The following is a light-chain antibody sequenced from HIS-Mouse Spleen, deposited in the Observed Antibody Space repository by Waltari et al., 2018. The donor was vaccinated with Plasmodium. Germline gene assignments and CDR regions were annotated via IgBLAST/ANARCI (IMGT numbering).Light chain of an antibody. V-gene: IGLV2-11*01. J-gene: IGLJ1*01. CDR2: DVS. CDR3: CSYAGSYTFV. Sequence: QSALTQPRSVSGSPGPSVTISCPAPRSDVGGYNSVSWYQQHPGKAPKLMIYDVSKRPSGVPDRFSGSKSGNTASLTISGLQAEDEADYYCCSYAGSYTFVFGTGTKVTVL. CDR1: RSDVGGYNS.